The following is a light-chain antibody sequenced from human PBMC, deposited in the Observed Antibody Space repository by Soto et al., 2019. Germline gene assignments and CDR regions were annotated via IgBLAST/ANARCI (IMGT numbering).Light chain of an antibody. CDR1: NSNIGTTT. V-gene: IGLV1-44*01. Sequence: QSVLTQPHSASGAPGQRVTISCSGSNSNIGTTTVNWYQHVPGTAPKLLIYSSSQRPSGVPDRFSGSRSGTSASLAISGLQSEDEADYYCAAWDDSLNAVVFGGGTKVTVL. J-gene: IGLJ2*01. CDR2: SSS. CDR3: AAWDDSLNAVV.